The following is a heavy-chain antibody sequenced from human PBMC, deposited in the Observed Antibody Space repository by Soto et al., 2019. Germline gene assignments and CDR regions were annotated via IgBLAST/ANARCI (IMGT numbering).Heavy chain of an antibody. D-gene: IGHD6-19*01. CDR1: GFTFDTYS. CDR2: ISGSSSTI. V-gene: IGHV3-48*02. CDR3: ARDHRLDSSEWYATDASDI. Sequence: DVQLVESGGGLVQAGGSLRLSCAASGFTFDTYSMNWVRQAPGKGLEWVSYISGSSSTIYYADSVRGRFTISRDNAKNSLYLQMNGLSDEDTAVYYCARDHRLDSSEWYATDASDIWGQGTMVTVSS. J-gene: IGHJ3*02.